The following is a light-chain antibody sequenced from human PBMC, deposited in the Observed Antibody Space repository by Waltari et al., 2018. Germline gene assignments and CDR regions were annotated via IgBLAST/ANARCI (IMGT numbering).Light chain of an antibody. V-gene: IGLV2-14*01. J-gene: IGLJ3*02. Sequence: QSALTQPASVSGSPGQSITISCAGTSSTVGFYNYVSWYQQHPGKAPKLIIYDVFERPAGVSNRFSGSKSGNTASLTISGLQAEDEADYYCNSYTGSSSWVFGGGTKLTVL. CDR1: SSTVGFYNY. CDR2: DVF. CDR3: NSYTGSSSWV.